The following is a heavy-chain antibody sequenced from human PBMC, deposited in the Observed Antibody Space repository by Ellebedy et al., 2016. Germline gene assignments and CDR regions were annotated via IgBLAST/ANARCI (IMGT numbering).Heavy chain of an antibody. CDR2: IVFSGTAT. J-gene: IGHJ4*02. Sequence: GESLKISXAASGFTFNIAGMTWVRQAPGKGLEWVATIVFSGTATYYSDSVKGRFIISRDNAKNSLFLQMNSLRVEDTAVYYCARGDGSGSLIDYWGQGTLVTVSS. D-gene: IGHD3-10*01. V-gene: IGHV3-21*01. CDR1: GFTFNIAG. CDR3: ARGDGSGSLIDY.